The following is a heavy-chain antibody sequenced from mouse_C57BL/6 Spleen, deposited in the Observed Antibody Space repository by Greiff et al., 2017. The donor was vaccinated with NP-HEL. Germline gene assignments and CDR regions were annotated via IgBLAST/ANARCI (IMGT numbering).Heavy chain of an antibody. CDR2: IDPSDSET. CDR1: GYTFTSYW. Sequence: QVQLQQPGAELVRPGSSVKLSCKASGYTFTSYWMHWVKQRPIQGLEWIGNIDPSDSETHYNQKFKDKATLTVDKSSSTAYMQLSSLTSEDSAVYYCARGGIYDGYLYAMDYWGQGTSVTVSS. J-gene: IGHJ4*01. D-gene: IGHD2-3*01. CDR3: ARGGIYDGYLYAMDY. V-gene: IGHV1-52*01.